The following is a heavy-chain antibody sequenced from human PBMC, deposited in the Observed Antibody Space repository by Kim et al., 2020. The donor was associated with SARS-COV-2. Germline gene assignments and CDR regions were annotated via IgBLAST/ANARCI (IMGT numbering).Heavy chain of an antibody. CDR3: ARGTGDFWSGYELEFDY. Sequence: SETLSLTCTVSGGSISSYYWSWIRQPPGKGLEWIGYIYYSGSTNYNPSLKSRVTISVDTSKNQFSLKLSSVTAADTAVYYCARGTGDFWSGYELEFDYWGQGTLVTVSS. CDR1: GGSISSYY. D-gene: IGHD3-3*01. CDR2: IYYSGST. V-gene: IGHV4-59*01. J-gene: IGHJ4*02.